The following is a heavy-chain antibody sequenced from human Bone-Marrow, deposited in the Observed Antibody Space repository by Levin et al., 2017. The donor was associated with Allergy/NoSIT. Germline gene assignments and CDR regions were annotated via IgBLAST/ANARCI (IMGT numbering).Heavy chain of an antibody. CDR2: IKSKNDGGTT. J-gene: IGHJ5*02. D-gene: IGHD5-18*01. V-gene: IGHV3-15*01. CDR1: GFTFSNAW. CDR3: TTGTWIQLWLADS. Sequence: SGGSLRLSCAASGFTFSNAWMSWVHQVPGKGLEWVGHIKSKNDGGTTDYAAPVKGRFTISRDDSKNTLYVQMNSLKTEDTAVYYCTTGTWIQLWLADSWGQGTLVTVSS.